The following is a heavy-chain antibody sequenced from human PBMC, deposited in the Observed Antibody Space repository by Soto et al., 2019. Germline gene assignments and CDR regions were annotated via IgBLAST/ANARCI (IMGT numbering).Heavy chain of an antibody. D-gene: IGHD3-16*01. CDR1: GYTFSNYA. J-gene: IGHJ4*02. CDR2: ISAYNGNT. CDR3: ARSGGGNDC. Sequence: QVQLVQSGIEVKKPGASVKVSCKASGYTFSNYAISWVRQAPGQGLEWMGWISAYNGNTVYVQTLQGRVAMTTDTSTSHAYMKRQRLRLYHTPMESRARSGGGNDCWGQGTLVTLSS. V-gene: IGHV1-18*01.